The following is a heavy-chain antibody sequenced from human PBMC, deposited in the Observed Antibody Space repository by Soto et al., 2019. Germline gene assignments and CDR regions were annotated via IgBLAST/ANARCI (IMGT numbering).Heavy chain of an antibody. CDR3: ARDRRRYSGSYLSLYWLDP. Sequence: SSVKVSCKASGGTFSSYAISWVRQDPGQGLQWMGGIIPIFGTENSAQKFEGRVTITADESTSTAYMGLSTLRSEDTAVYYCARDRRRYSGSYLSLYWLDPWGNGTPVTVSS. D-gene: IGHD1-26*01. V-gene: IGHV1-69*13. J-gene: IGHJ5*02. CDR1: GGTFSSYA. CDR2: IIPIFGTE.